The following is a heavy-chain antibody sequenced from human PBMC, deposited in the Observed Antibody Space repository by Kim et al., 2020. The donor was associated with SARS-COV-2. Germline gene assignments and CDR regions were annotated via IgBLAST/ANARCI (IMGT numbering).Heavy chain of an antibody. Sequence: ADSVKGRFTISRDNAKNSLYLQMNSLRAEDTAVYYCAKPHYDSSGSFDYWGQGTLVTVSS. J-gene: IGHJ4*02. D-gene: IGHD3-22*01. CDR3: AKPHYDSSGSFDY. V-gene: IGHV3-11*04.